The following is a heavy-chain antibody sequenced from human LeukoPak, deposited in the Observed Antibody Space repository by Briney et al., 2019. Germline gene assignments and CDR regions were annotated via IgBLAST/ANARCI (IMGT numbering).Heavy chain of an antibody. CDR3: ARAPWLSHFDY. D-gene: IGHD6-19*01. V-gene: IGHV3-48*03. CDR2: ISSSGSTI. CDR1: GFTFSSYE. J-gene: IGHJ4*02. Sequence: PGGSLGLSCAASGFTFSSYEMNWVRQAPGKGLEWVSYISSSGSTIYYADSVKGRFTISRDNAKNSLYLQMNSLRAEDTAVYYCARAPWLSHFDYWGQGTLVTVSS.